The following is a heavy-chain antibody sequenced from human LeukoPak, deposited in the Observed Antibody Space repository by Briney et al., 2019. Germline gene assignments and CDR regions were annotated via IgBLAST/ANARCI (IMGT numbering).Heavy chain of an antibody. CDR1: GGSISSSSYY. CDR3: ARVPWFGEFYGMDV. V-gene: IGHV4-61*01. Sequence: SETLSLTCTVSGGSISSSSYYWSWIRQPPGKGLEWIGYIYYSGSTNYNPSLKSRVTISVDTSKNQFSLKLSSVTAADTAVYYCARVPWFGEFYGMDVWGQGTTVTVSS. D-gene: IGHD3-10*01. J-gene: IGHJ6*02. CDR2: IYYSGST.